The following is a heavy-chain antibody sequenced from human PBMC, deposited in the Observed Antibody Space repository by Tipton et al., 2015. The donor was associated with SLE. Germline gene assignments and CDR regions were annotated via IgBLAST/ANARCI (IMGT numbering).Heavy chain of an antibody. V-gene: IGHV4-34*01. CDR2: INHSGST. D-gene: IGHD6-13*01. J-gene: IGHJ3*02. Sequence: TLSLTCAVYGGSVSGYYWSWIRQPPGKGLEWIGEINHSGSTNYNPSLKSRVTISVDTSKNQFSLKLSSVTAADTAVYYCARVVAAAGTAFDIWGQGTMVTVSS. CDR1: GGSVSGYY. CDR3: ARVVAAAGTAFDI.